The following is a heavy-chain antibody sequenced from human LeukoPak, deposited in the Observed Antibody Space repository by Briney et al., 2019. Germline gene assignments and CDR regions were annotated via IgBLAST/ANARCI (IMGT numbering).Heavy chain of an antibody. Sequence: GGSLRLSCAASGFTFSGYSMSWVRQAPGKGLEWVSYISSSSTTIYYVDSVKGRFTISRDNAKNSLYLQMNSLRAEDTAVYYCARDGYYDSSGYPKPFDYWGHGTLVTVSS. D-gene: IGHD3-22*01. V-gene: IGHV3-48*04. CDR1: GFTFSGYS. CDR2: ISSSSTTI. J-gene: IGHJ4*01. CDR3: ARDGYYDSSGYPKPFDY.